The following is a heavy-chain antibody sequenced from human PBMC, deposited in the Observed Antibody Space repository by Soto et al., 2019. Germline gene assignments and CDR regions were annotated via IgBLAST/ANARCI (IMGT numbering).Heavy chain of an antibody. CDR3: AKGWPGYSSGWFAFDI. V-gene: IGHV3-30*18. J-gene: IGHJ3*02. Sequence: GGSLRLSCAASGFTFSDYGMHWVRQAPGKGLEWVAAISYEGSNKYYADSVQGRFTTSRDNSKNTVYLHMNSLRAEDTAVYFCAKGWPGYSSGWFAFDIWGQGTMVTVSS. CDR2: ISYEGSNK. CDR1: GFTFSDYG. D-gene: IGHD6-19*01.